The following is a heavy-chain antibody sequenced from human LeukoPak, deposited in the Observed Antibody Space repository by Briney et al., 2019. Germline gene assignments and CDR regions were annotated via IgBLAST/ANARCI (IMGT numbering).Heavy chain of an antibody. D-gene: IGHD3-16*01. CDR1: GFTFSSYS. Sequence: GGSLRLSCAASGFTFSSYSMSWVRQAPGKGPEWVSYISGRSSIIYYADSVKGRFTISRDNAKNSLYLQMTGLRAEDTAVYYWAKDKWEHMGGGTAAFETWGQGQMVTASS. CDR3: AKDKWEHMGGGTAAFET. V-gene: IGHV3-48*04. CDR2: ISGRSSII. J-gene: IGHJ3*02.